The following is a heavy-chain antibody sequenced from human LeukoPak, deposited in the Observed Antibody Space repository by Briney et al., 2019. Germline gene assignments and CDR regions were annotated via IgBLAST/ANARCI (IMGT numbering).Heavy chain of an antibody. CDR3: ARGNDYGDHVGIYFDS. V-gene: IGHV3-7*03. CDR2: IKQDESEK. J-gene: IGHJ4*02. CDR1: GFTFGSYW. Sequence: PGNSLRLSCAASGFTFGSYWMSWVRQAPGKGLEWVANIKQDESEKYYVDSVKGRFSISRDNARNSLYLQINSLRAEDTAVYHCARGNDYGDHVGIYFDSWGQGTLVTVSS. D-gene: IGHD4-17*01.